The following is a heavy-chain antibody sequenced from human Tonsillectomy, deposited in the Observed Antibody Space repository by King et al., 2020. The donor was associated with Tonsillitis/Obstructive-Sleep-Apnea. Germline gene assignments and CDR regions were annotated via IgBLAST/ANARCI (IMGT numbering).Heavy chain of an antibody. Sequence: QLQESGPGLVKPSETLSLTCTVSGGSISSSNNYWGWIRQPPGKGLEWIGSIYYSGSTYYNPSLKSRVTISVDTSKKQFSLKLSSVTAADTAVYYCARTPYYYDSNGYYNWFDPWGQGTLVTVSS. CDR3: ARTPYYYDSNGYYNWFDP. J-gene: IGHJ5*02. CDR2: IYYSGST. V-gene: IGHV4-39*01. D-gene: IGHD3-22*01. CDR1: GGSISSSNNY.